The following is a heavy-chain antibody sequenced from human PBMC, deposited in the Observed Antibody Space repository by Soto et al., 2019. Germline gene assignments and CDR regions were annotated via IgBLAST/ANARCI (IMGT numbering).Heavy chain of an antibody. CDR1: RFSFDDYA. V-gene: IGHV3-9*01. J-gene: IGHJ4*02. CDR3: AKERIRYLED. Sequence: EVQLVESGGGLVQPGRSVRLSCAASRFSFDDYAMHWVRQAPGKGLELIAGISWNSVSIDYADSVKGRFTISRDNAKNSLYLQMNSLRAEDTALYYCAKERIRYLEDWGQGTLVTVSS. D-gene: IGHD3-9*01. CDR2: ISWNSVSI.